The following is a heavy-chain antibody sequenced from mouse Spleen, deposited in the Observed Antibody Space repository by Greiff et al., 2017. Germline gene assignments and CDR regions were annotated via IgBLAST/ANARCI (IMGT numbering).Heavy chain of an antibody. Sequence: VKLMESGPELVKPGASVKISCKASGYAFSSSWMNWVKQRPGKGLEWIGRIYPGDGDTNYNGKFKGKATLTADKSSSTAYMQLSSLTSEDSAVYFCARGDYRYDEGAMDYWGQGTSVTVSS. J-gene: IGHJ4*01. D-gene: IGHD2-14*01. CDR2: IYPGDGDT. CDR3: ARGDYRYDEGAMDY. V-gene: IGHV1-82*01. CDR1: GYAFSSSW.